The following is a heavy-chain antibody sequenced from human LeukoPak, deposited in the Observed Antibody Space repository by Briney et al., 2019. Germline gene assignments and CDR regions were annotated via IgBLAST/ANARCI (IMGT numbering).Heavy chain of an antibody. J-gene: IGHJ4*02. D-gene: IGHD6-13*01. CDR2: IDYSGNT. CDR1: GGSVRRYY. Sequence: SETLSLTCTVSGGSVRRYYWSWIRQPPGKELEWIGYIDYSGNTNYNPSLKSRVTISVDTSKNQVSLKLTSVTAADTAVYYCAGDKNSSRWSFYWGQGTQVAVSS. V-gene: IGHV4-59*02. CDR3: AGDKNSSRWSFY.